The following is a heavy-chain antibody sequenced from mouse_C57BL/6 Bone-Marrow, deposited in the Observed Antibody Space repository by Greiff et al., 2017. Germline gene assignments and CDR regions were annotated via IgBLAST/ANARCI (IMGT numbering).Heavy chain of an antibody. CDR1: GFTFSSYA. Sequence: EVKLMESGEGLVKPGGSLKLSCAASGFTFSSYAMSWVRQTPEKRLEWVAYISSGGDYIYYADTVKGRFTISRDNARNTLYLQMSSLKSEDTAMYYCTRDSGGLTWFAYWGQGTLVTVSA. CDR3: TRDSGGLTWFAY. V-gene: IGHV5-9-1*02. J-gene: IGHJ3*01. CDR2: ISSGGDYI. D-gene: IGHD6-1*01.